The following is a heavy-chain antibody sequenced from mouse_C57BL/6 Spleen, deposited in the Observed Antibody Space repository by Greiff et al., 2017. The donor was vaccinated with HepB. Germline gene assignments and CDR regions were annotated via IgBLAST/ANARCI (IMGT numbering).Heavy chain of an antibody. J-gene: IGHJ3*01. D-gene: IGHD1-1*01. CDR3: TRSLPYYYGSAGFAY. CDR1: GFTFSDAW. CDR2: IRNKANNHAT. V-gene: IGHV6-6*01. Sequence: EVKLVESGGGLVQPGGSMKLSCAASGFTFSDAWMDWVRQSPEKGLEWVAEIRNKANNHATYYAESVKGRFTISRDDSKSSVYLQMNSLRAEDTGIYYCTRSLPYYYGSAGFAYWGQGTLVTVSA.